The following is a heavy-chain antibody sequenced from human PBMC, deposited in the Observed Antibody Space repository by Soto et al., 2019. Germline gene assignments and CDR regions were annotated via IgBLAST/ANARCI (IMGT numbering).Heavy chain of an antibody. CDR2: TYYRSKWYN. CDR1: GDSVSSNSAA. CDR3: ARVRGVLGYSSSWSPARGYYYYGMDV. D-gene: IGHD6-13*01. Sequence: SQTLSLTCVISGDSVSSNSAAWNWIRQSPSRGLEWLGRTYYRSKWYNDYAVSVKSRITINPDTSKNQFSLQLNSVTPEDTAVYYCARVRGVLGYSSSWSPARGYYYYGMDVWGQGTTVTVSS. V-gene: IGHV6-1*01. J-gene: IGHJ6*02.